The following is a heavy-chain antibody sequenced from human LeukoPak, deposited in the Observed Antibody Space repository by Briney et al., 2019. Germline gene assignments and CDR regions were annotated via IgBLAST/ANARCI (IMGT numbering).Heavy chain of an antibody. CDR2: ISAYNGNT. CDR3: ARDRSLRRPYYYYYGMDV. D-gene: IGHD6-25*01. CDR1: GYTFTSYG. J-gene: IGHJ6*02. V-gene: IGHV1-18*01. Sequence: ASVKVSCKASGYTFTSYGISWVRQAPGQGLEWMGWISAYNGNTNYAQKLQGRVTMTTDTSTSTAYMELRSLRSDDTAVYYCARDRSLRRPYYYYYGMDVWGQGTTVTVSS.